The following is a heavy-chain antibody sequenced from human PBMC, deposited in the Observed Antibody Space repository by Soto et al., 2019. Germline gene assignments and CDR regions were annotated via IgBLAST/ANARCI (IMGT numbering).Heavy chain of an antibody. CDR3: ARGGAVASLYYYYGMDV. CDR1: GGSISSYY. J-gene: IGHJ6*02. Sequence: SETLSLTXTVSGGSISSYYWSWIRQPAGKGLEWIGRIYTSGSTNYNPSLKSRVTMSVDTSKNQFSLKLSSVTAADTAVYYCARGGAVASLYYYYGMDVWGQGTTVTVSS. D-gene: IGHD6-19*01. CDR2: IYTSGST. V-gene: IGHV4-4*07.